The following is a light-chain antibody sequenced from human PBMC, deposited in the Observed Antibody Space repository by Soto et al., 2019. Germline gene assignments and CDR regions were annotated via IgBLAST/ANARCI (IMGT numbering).Light chain of an antibody. CDR2: DAS. J-gene: IGKJ1*01. CDR1: QSVNNW. CDR3: QQYNSYWT. Sequence: DIQMTQYPSTLSASVGERVTISCRASQSVNNWLAWYQRKPGKAPKLLIHDASTLESGIQSRFSGSGSGTEFTLTISSLQPDDFATYYCQQYNSYWTFGQGTKVEIK. V-gene: IGKV1-5*01.